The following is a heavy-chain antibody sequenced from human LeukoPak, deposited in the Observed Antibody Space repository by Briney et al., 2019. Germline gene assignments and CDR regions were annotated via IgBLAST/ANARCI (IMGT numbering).Heavy chain of an antibody. CDR2: INYSGST. D-gene: IGHD6-13*01. Sequence: SETLSLTCTVSGDSISSSGYYWGWIRQPPGEGLEWIGSINYSGSTYYNPSRKSRVTTSVDTSKNQFSLKLTSVTAADTAVYYCARHAGGIAASGTRPFDYWGQGTLVTVSS. CDR1: GDSISSSGYY. CDR3: ARHAGGIAASGTRPFDY. J-gene: IGHJ4*02. V-gene: IGHV4-39*01.